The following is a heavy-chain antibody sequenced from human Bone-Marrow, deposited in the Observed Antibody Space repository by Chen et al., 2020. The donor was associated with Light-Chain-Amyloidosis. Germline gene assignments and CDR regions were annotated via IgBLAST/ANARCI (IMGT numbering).Heavy chain of an antibody. CDR1: GYTFPNYW. Sequence: EVQLEQSGPEVTKPGESLKISCKGSGYTFPNYWIGWVRQMPGKGLEWMGVIYPDDSDARYSPSFECQVTISADKSITTAYLQWRSLKASDTAMYYCARRRDGYNFDYWGQGTLVTVSS. J-gene: IGHJ4*02. CDR3: ARRRDGYNFDY. V-gene: IGHV5-51*01. D-gene: IGHD5-12*01. CDR2: IYPDDSDA.